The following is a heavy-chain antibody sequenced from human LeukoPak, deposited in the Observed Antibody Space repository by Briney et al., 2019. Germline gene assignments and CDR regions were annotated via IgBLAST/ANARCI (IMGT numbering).Heavy chain of an antibody. CDR1: GGTFSSYA. J-gene: IGHJ4*02. CDR2: IIPILGIA. CDR3: ARVRYSGYDLGDSDY. V-gene: IGHV1-69*04. Sequence: SVKVSCKASGGTFSSYAISWVRQAPGQGLEWMGRIIPILGIANYAQKFQGRVTITADKSTSTAYMELSSLRSEYTAVYYCARVRYSGYDLGDSDYWGQGTLVTVSS. D-gene: IGHD5-12*01.